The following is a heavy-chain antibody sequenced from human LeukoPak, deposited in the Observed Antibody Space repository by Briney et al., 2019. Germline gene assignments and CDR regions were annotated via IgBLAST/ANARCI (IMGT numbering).Heavy chain of an antibody. CDR3: ARRARATAGGDYFDY. Sequence: SETLSLTCTVSGGSISGDYWSWIRQPPDKGLEWIGYIYYSGSTSYNPSLKSRVTISLDTSRNQFSLKLSSVTAADTAVYYCARRARATAGGDYFDYWGQGTLVTVSS. V-gene: IGHV4-59*08. D-gene: IGHD6-13*01. CDR1: GGSISGDY. J-gene: IGHJ4*02. CDR2: IYYSGST.